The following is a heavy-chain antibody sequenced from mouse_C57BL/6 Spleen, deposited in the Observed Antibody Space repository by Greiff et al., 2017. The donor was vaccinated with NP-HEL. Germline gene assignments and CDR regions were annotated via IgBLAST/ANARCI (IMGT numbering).Heavy chain of an antibody. CDR1: GFTIKNTY. D-gene: IGHD1-1*01. V-gene: IGHV14-3*01. Sequence: VQLQQSVAELVRPGASVKLSCTASGFTIKNTYMHWVKQRPEQGLEWIGRIDPANGNTKYAPKFQGKATITADTSSNTAYLQLSSLTSEDTAIYYCTIGGTTVVEGYWGQGTTLTVSS. CDR3: TIGGTTVVEGY. CDR2: IDPANGNT. J-gene: IGHJ2*01.